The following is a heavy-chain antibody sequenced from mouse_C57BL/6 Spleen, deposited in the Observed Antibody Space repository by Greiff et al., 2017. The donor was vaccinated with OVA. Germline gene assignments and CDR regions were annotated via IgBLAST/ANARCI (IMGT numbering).Heavy chain of an antibody. Sequence: QVQLQQPGAELVKPGASVKLSCKASGYTFTSYWMQWVKQRPGQGLEWIGEIDPSDSYTNYNQKFKGKATLTVDTSSSTADMQLSSLTSEDSAVYYCARRSNYVAWFAYWGQGTLVTVSA. J-gene: IGHJ3*01. CDR2: IDPSDSYT. D-gene: IGHD2-5*01. CDR3: ARRSNYVAWFAY. CDR1: GYTFTSYW. V-gene: IGHV1-50*01.